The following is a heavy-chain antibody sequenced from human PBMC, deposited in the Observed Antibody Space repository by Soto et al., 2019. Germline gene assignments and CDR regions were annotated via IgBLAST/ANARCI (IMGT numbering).Heavy chain of an antibody. CDR3: HIVVVPAAKVGWFDP. CDR2: ISGSGGST. CDR1: GFTFSSYA. Sequence: EVQLLESGGGLVQPGGSLRLSCAASGFTFSSYAMSWVRQAPGKGLEWVSAISGSGGSTYYADSVKGRFTISRDNSKNTLYLQMNSLRAEDTAVYYCHIVVVPAAKVGWFDPWGQGTLVTVSS. D-gene: IGHD2-2*01. J-gene: IGHJ5*02. V-gene: IGHV3-23*01.